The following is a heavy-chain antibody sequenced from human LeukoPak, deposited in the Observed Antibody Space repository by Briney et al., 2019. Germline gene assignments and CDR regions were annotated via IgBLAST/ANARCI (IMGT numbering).Heavy chain of an antibody. CDR1: GGSISSYY. CDR2: IYYSGST. Sequence: PSETLSLTCTGSGGSISSYYWSWIRQPPGKGLEWIGYIYYSGSTNYNPSLKSRVTISVDTSKNQFSLKLSSVTAADTAVYYCARQGAAAGTNFDYWGQGTLVTVSS. CDR3: ARQGAAAGTNFDY. V-gene: IGHV4-59*01. D-gene: IGHD6-13*01. J-gene: IGHJ4*02.